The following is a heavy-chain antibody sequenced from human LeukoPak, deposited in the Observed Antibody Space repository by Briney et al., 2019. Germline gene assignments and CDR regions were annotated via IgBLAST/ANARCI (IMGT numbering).Heavy chain of an antibody. J-gene: IGHJ6*02. V-gene: IGHV3-23*01. CDR3: GRRNGIDV. Sequence: GGSLRVSCVASGFRFSSYAMRSVRRATGTGLEWVSGISGRGGSTYYADSVKGRFTISRDNSKNTLYLQINSRRAEDTAVYYCGRRNGIDVWGQGTTVIVFS. CDR1: GFRFSSYA. CDR2: ISGRGGST.